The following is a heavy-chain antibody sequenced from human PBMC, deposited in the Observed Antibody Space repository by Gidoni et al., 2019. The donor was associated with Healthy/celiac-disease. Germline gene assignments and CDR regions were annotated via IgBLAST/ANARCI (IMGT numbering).Heavy chain of an antibody. CDR3: ASGRRHYDFWSGYSDPFDY. D-gene: IGHD3-3*01. CDR2: IYYSGST. J-gene: IGHJ4*02. V-gene: IGHV4-39*01. Sequence: GLEWIGSIYYSGSTYYNPSLKSRVTISVDTSKNQFSLKLSSVTAADTAVYYCASGRRHYDFWSGYSDPFDYWGQGTLVTVSS.